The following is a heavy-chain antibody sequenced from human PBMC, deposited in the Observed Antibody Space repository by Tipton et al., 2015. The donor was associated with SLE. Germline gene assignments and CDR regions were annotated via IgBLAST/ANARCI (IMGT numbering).Heavy chain of an antibody. V-gene: IGHV4-61*09. CDR1: GGSISSGNFY. CDR2: MDTSGTT. Sequence: TLSLTCTVSGGSISSGNFYWSWIRQAAGKTLEWVGHMDTSGTTNYNPSLKSRVTISLNTSKNQFSLDLSSVTAADTAVYYCARALLVGWFDPWGQGTLVTVSS. CDR3: ARALLVGWFDP. D-gene: IGHD3-9*01. J-gene: IGHJ5*02.